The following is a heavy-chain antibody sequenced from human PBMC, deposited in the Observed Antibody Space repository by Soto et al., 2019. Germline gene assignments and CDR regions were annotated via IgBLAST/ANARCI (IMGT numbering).Heavy chain of an antibody. Sequence: QVQLVQSGAEMKKPGASVKVSCKASGYTFTSYAMHWVRQAPGQRLEWMGWINAGNGNTKYSQKFQGRVTITRDTSASTAYMELSSLRSEDTAVYYCARDGYCSSTSCSSSFDYWGQGTLVTVSS. V-gene: IGHV1-3*01. CDR1: GYTFTSYA. CDR3: ARDGYCSSTSCSSSFDY. D-gene: IGHD2-2*01. CDR2: INAGNGNT. J-gene: IGHJ4*02.